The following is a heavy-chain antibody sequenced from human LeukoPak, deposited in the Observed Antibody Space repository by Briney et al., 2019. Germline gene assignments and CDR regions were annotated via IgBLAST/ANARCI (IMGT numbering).Heavy chain of an antibody. Sequence: ASVKVSCKASGYTFTGYHMHWVRQAPGQGLEWMGRINPNSGGTNYAQKFQGRVTMTRDTSISTAYMELSRLRSDDTAVYYCAREEITMVRGAPSLFDPWGQGTLVTVSS. CDR2: INPNSGGT. J-gene: IGHJ5*02. CDR1: GYTFTGYH. V-gene: IGHV1-2*06. D-gene: IGHD3-10*01. CDR3: AREEITMVRGAPSLFDP.